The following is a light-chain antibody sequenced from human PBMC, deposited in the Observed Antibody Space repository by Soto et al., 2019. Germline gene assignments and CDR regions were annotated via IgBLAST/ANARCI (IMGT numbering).Light chain of an antibody. V-gene: IGLV2-8*01. CDR1: GTDVGGYNY. J-gene: IGLJ2*01. Sequence: QSVLTQPPSASGSPGQSVTISCTGTGTDVGGYNYVSWYQQHPGKAPKLMIYEVTKRPSGVPDRFSGSKSGNTASLTVSGLQAEDEADYYCSSYAGSNNFVVFGGGTQLTVL. CDR3: SSYAGSNNFVV. CDR2: EVT.